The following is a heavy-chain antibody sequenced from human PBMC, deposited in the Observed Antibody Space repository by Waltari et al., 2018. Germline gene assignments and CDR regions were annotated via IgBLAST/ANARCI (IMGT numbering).Heavy chain of an antibody. CDR3: VTALGDRSSASRPFDV. D-gene: IGHD3-10*01. CDR1: GYRFTDYY. Sequence: EVQLLQSGTELKKPGSTVTISCQVSGYRFTDYYIHWVQQAPGKGPQWMGLVDPEDAETISAEMCQGRATITADTSTETAFMELSSLTSDDTAVYYCVTALGDRSSASRPFDVWGLGTLITVSS. J-gene: IGHJ3*01. CDR2: VDPEDAET. V-gene: IGHV1-69-2*01.